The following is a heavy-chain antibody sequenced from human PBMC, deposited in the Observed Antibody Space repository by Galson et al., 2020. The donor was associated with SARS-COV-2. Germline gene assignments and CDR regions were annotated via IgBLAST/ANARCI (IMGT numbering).Heavy chain of an antibody. Sequence: GGSLRLSCAASGFSFSNSNMNWVRQAPGKGLEWVSSITSRSTFIYYADSVRGRFTISRDNAEDSLYLQMSSLRAEDTAVYYCARGFYYDGSNYHYYGLDIWGQGTTVTVSS. J-gene: IGHJ6*02. CDR2: ITSRSTFI. D-gene: IGHD3-22*01. CDR1: GFSFSNSN. V-gene: IGHV3-21*01. CDR3: ARGFYYDGSNYHYYGLDI.